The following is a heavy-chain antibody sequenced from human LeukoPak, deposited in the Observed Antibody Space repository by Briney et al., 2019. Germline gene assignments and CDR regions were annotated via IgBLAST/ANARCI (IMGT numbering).Heavy chain of an antibody. CDR3: AKEPREYCSSTSCPNWFDS. D-gene: IGHD2-2*01. V-gene: IGHV3-23*01. J-gene: IGHJ5*01. CDR2: ISASGGTT. Sequence: GGSLRLSCAAYGFTFNNYAMSWVRQAPGKGLEWVSAISASGGTTYYADSVKGRFTISRDNSENTLFLQMNSLRAEDTAVYYCAKEPREYCSSTSCPNWFDSWGQGTLVTVSS. CDR1: GFTFNNYA.